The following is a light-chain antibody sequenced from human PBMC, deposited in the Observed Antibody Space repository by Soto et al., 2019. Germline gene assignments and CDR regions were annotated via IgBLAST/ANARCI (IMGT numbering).Light chain of an antibody. J-gene: IGLJ3*02. CDR2: VNSDGSH. CDR3: QTWGTGIRV. Sequence: QPVLTQSPSASASLGASVKLTCTLTGGHRFYAIAWHQQQPEKGPRYLMKVNSDGSHTKGDGIPDRFSGSSSGAERYLTISSLQFEDEADYYCQTWGTGIRVFGGGTKLTVL. V-gene: IGLV4-69*01. CDR1: GGHRFYA.